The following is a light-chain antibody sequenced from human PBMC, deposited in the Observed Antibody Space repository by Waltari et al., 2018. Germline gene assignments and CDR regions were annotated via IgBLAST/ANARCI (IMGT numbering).Light chain of an antibody. Sequence: DIQMTQSPSSVSASVGDRVTITCRASQGISRWLAWYQQKPGKAPKLLIYGTYNLQSGVPSRFSGSGSGTHFTLTVSSLQPEDFAIYYCQQANSFPITFGQGTRLEIK. V-gene: IGKV1-12*01. J-gene: IGKJ5*01. CDR2: GTY. CDR1: QGISRW. CDR3: QQANSFPIT.